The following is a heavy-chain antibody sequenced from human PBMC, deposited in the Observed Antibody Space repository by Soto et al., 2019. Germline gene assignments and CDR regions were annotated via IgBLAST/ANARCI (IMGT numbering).Heavy chain of an antibody. CDR1: GFTFDDYA. Sequence: EVQLVESGGGLVQPGRSLRLSCAASGFTFDDYAMHWVRQAPGKGLEWVSGISWNSGSIGYADSVKGRFTISRDNAKNSLYLQMNSLRAEDTALYYCAKDTSLWDYGEVGYFDYWGQGTLVTVSS. J-gene: IGHJ4*02. D-gene: IGHD4-17*01. CDR3: AKDTSLWDYGEVGYFDY. V-gene: IGHV3-9*01. CDR2: ISWNSGSI.